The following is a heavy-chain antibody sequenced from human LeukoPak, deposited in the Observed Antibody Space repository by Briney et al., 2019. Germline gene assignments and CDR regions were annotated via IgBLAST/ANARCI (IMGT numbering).Heavy chain of an antibody. J-gene: IGHJ4*02. V-gene: IGHV1-8*01. CDR1: GYTLTSYD. Sequence: ASVKVSCKASGYTLTSYDINWVRQATGQGLEWMGWMNPNSGNTGYAQKLQGRVTMTTHTSTSTAYMELRSLRSDNTAVYYCARAGHRKYYYDNAYDYWGQGTLVTVSS. CDR3: ARAGHRKYYYDNAYDY. D-gene: IGHD3-22*01. CDR2: MNPNSGNT.